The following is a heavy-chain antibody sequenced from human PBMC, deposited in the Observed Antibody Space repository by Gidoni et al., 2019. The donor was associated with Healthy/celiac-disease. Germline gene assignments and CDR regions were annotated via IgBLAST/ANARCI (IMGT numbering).Heavy chain of an antibody. CDR3: AKDMEEDEYYYYMDV. CDR1: GFTFDDYA. D-gene: IGHD2-15*01. CDR2: ISWNSGSI. J-gene: IGHJ6*03. V-gene: IGHV3-9*01. Sequence: EVQLVESGGGLVQPGRSLRLSCAASGFTFDDYAMHWVRQAPGKGLEWVSGISWNSGSIGYADSVKGRFTISRDNAKNSLYLQMNSLRAEDTALYYCAKDMEEDEYYYYMDVWGKGTTVTVSS.